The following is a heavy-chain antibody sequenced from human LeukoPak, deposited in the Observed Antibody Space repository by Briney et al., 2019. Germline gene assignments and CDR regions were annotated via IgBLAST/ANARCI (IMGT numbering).Heavy chain of an antibody. J-gene: IGHJ4*02. CDR1: GYTFTGYY. CDR2: INPNSGGT. Sequence: ASVKVSCKASGYTFTGYYMHWVRQAPGQGLEWMGWINPNSGGTNYAQKFQGRVTMTRDTSISTAYMELSRLRSDDTAVYYCARVPDISTGYYDDYWGQGTLVTVSS. CDR3: ARVPDISTGYYDDY. V-gene: IGHV1-2*02. D-gene: IGHD3-9*01.